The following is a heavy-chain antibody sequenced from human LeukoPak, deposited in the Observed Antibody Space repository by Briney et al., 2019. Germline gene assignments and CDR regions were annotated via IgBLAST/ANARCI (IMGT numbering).Heavy chain of an antibody. J-gene: IGHJ6*03. D-gene: IGHD6-25*01. Sequence: SETLSLTCAVYGGSFSGYHWGWIRQPPGKGLEWIAEINNSGTTNYNPSLKGRVTISVDTSKNQFSLKLTSVTAADTAVYYCASSRGYTSGLWYYYMDVWGKGTTVTVSS. CDR3: ASSRGYTSGLWYYYMDV. CDR2: INNSGTT. CDR1: GGSFSGYH. V-gene: IGHV4-34*01.